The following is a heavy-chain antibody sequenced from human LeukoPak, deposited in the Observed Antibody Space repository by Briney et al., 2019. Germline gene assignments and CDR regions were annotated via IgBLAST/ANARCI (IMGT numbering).Heavy chain of an antibody. Sequence: GSVNLSCAASGFTFSGSAMHWVRQASGKGLEWVGRIRSKANSYATAYAASVKGRFTISRDDSKNTAYLQMNSPKTEDTAVYYCTRLSLGIAAAGTPLADYWGQGTLVTVSS. V-gene: IGHV3-73*01. CDR1: GFTFSGSA. CDR3: TRLSLGIAAAGTPLADY. CDR2: IRSKANSYAT. J-gene: IGHJ4*02. D-gene: IGHD6-13*01.